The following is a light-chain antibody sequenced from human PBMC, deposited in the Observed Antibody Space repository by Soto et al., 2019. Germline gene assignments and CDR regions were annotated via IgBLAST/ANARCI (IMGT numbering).Light chain of an antibody. CDR1: SSNIGSNT. J-gene: IGLJ3*02. CDR2: SNN. V-gene: IGLV1-44*01. Sequence: QSVLTQPPSASGTPGQRVTISCSGSSSNIGSNTVNWYQQLPGTAPKLLIYSNNQRPSGVPDRFSGSKSGTSASLAICGLQSEDEADYYCAAWDDSLNVWVFGGGTKVTVL. CDR3: AAWDDSLNVWV.